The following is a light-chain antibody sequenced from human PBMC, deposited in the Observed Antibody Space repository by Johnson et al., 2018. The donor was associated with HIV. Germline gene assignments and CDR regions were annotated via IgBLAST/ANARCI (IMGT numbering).Light chain of an antibody. CDR2: ENN. Sequence: QSVLTQPPSVSAAPGQKVTISCSGSSSNIGNNYVSWYQQLPGTAPKLLIYENNKRPSGIPDRFSGSKSGTSATLGITGLQTGDEADYYCGTWDSSLSAAPSVFGTGTKVTGL. CDR3: GTWDSSLSAAPSV. J-gene: IGLJ1*01. V-gene: IGLV1-51*02. CDR1: SSNIGNNY.